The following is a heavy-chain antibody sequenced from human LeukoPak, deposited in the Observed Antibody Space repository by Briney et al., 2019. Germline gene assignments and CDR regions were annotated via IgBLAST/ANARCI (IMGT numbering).Heavy chain of an antibody. Sequence: GGSLRLSCAASGFTLSSYSMHWVRQAPGKGLEFVSAISKNGRNTYYGNSMKGRFTISRDISKNTLYLQMGSLRPEDMAVYYCARVDSGSACASWGQGILVTVSS. J-gene: IGHJ1*01. D-gene: IGHD6-19*01. V-gene: IGHV3-64*01. CDR2: ISKNGRNT. CDR1: GFTLSSYS. CDR3: ARVDSGSACAS.